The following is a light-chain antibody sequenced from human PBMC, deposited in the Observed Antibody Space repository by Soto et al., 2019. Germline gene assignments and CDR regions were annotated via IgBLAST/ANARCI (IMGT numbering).Light chain of an antibody. Sequence: DVVVTQSPLSLPVTLGQPASLSCRSSQSLVSGNGKTYLSWFQQRPGQSPRRLIYEVSNRDSGVPDRFSGSGSGTDFTLKISRVEAEDVGVYYCMQGTYGWTFDQGTKVEIK. J-gene: IGKJ1*01. V-gene: IGKV2-30*01. CDR2: EVS. CDR1: QSLVSGNGKTY. CDR3: MQGTYGWT.